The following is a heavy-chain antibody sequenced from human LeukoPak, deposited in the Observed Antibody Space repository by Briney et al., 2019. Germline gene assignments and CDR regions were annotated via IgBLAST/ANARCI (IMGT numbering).Heavy chain of an antibody. Sequence: GESLKISCKGSGYSFSSYWIGWVCQMPGKGLEWMGIIYIGDSDTRYSPSLQGQVSISADKSINTAYLQWSSLKASDTAMYYCARLMVRGIKFSWFDPWGQGTLVTVSS. D-gene: IGHD3-10*01. J-gene: IGHJ5*02. CDR2: IYIGDSDT. CDR1: GYSFSSYW. CDR3: ARLMVRGIKFSWFDP. V-gene: IGHV5-51*01.